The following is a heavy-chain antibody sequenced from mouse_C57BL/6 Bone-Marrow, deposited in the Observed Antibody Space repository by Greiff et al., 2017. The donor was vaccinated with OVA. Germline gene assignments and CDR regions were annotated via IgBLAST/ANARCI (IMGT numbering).Heavy chain of an antibody. CDR1: GYTFTSYW. J-gene: IGHJ1*03. CDR2: IYPGSGST. V-gene: IGHV1-55*01. D-gene: IGHD2-5*01. CDR3: ARGDYYSNYVGWYFDV. Sequence: VKLQQPGAELVKPGASVKMSCKASGYTFTSYWITWVKQRPGQGLEWIGDIYPGSGSTNYNEKFKSKATLTVDTSSSTAYMQLSSLTSEDSAVYDCARGDYYSNYVGWYFDVWGTGTTVTVSS.